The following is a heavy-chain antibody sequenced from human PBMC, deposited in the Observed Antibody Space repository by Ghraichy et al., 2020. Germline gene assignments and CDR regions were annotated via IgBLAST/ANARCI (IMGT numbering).Heavy chain of an antibody. V-gene: IGHV3-7*04. CDR3: ARDISRPGIIRGVIDY. CDR2: IKPDGSET. Sequence: GGSLRLSCAASGFTFTNSWMTWVRQAPGKGLEWVANIKPDGSETYYVGSVKGRFIISRDNAKNSLYLQMNSLRAEDTAVYYCARDISRPGIIRGVIDYSGQGTLVTVSS. D-gene: IGHD3-10*01. J-gene: IGHJ4*02. CDR1: GFTFTNSW.